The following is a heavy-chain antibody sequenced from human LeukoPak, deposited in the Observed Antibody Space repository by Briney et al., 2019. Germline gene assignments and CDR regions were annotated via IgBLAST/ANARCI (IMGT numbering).Heavy chain of an antibody. V-gene: IGHV3-23*01. Sequence: GGSLRLSCAASGFTFSSYAMSWVRQAPGKGLEWVSAISGSGGSTYYADSVKGRFTISRDNSKNTLYLQMNSLRAEDTAVYYCAKAREAGAPGTTGYYFDYWGQGTLVTVCS. CDR1: GFTFSSYA. J-gene: IGHJ4*02. CDR3: AKAREAGAPGTTGYYFDY. CDR2: ISGSGGST. D-gene: IGHD6-13*01.